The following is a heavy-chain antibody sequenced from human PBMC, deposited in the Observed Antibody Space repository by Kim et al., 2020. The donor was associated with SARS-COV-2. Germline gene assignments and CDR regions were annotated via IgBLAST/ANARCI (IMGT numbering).Heavy chain of an antibody. V-gene: IGHV1-46*01. CDR2: IKPSGGST. CDR1: GYTFTSYY. D-gene: IGHD3-16*01. CDR3: ARERAGGLFEY. Sequence: ASVKVSCKASGYTFTSYYMHWVRQAPGQGLEWMGIIKPSGGSTTYAQKFQGRVTMTRDTSTSTVYMELNSLTSEDTAVYYCARERAGGLFEYWGQGTLGT. J-gene: IGHJ4*02.